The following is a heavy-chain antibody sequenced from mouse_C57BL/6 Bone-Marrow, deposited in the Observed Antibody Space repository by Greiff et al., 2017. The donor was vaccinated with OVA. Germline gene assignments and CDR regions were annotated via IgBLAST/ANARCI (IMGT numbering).Heavy chain of an antibody. CDR1: GFTFSDFY. V-gene: IGHV7-1*01. J-gene: IGHJ4*01. Sequence: DVKLVESGGGLVQSGRSLRLSCATSGFTFSDFYMEWVRQAPGKGLEWIAASRNKANDYTTEYSASVKGRFIVSRDTSQSILYLQMNALRAEDTAIYYCARDDGGSYAMDYWGQGTSVTVSS. CDR2: SRNKANDYTT. CDR3: ARDDGGSYAMDY. D-gene: IGHD3-1*01.